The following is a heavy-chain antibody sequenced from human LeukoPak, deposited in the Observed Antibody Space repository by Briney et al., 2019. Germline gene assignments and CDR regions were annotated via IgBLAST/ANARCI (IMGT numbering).Heavy chain of an antibody. CDR2: ISAYNGNT. J-gene: IGHJ5*02. CDR3: ARDSGYDLNLRNWFDP. V-gene: IGHV1-18*01. D-gene: IGHD5-12*01. CDR1: GYTFTSYG. Sequence: ASVKVSCKASGYTFTSYGISWVRQAPGQGLEWMGWISAYNGNTNYAQKLQGRVTMTTDISTSTAYMELRSLRSDDTAVYYCARDSGYDLNLRNWFDPWGQGTLVTVSS.